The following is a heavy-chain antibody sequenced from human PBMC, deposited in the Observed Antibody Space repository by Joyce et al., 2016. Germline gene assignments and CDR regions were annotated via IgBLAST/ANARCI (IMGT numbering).Heavy chain of an antibody. CDR2: INHRGRT. Sequence: QVQLQESGPGLVKPSETLSLSCTVSGGSISSYYCSWIRQPPGKGPEWIGYINHRGRTNYNPTLKSRVTISVDTCKNEFSLKMTSVTAADTAVYYCARGNDYDYWSCYEAHYFDYWGQGTLVTVSS. J-gene: IGHJ4*02. CDR1: GGSISSYY. D-gene: IGHD3-3*01. CDR3: ARGNDYDYWSCYEAHYFDY. V-gene: IGHV4-59*01.